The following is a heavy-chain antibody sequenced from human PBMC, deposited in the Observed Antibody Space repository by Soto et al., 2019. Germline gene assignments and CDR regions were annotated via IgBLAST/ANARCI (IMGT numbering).Heavy chain of an antibody. D-gene: IGHD6-25*01. CDR1: GFTFSSYS. Sequence: EVQLVESGGGLVKPGGSLRLSCAASGFTFSSYSMNWVRQAPGKGLEWVSSISSSSSYIYYADSVKGRFTISRDNAKNYLYLQMTSLRAEDTAVYYCARMGSEGYYYYGMDVWGQGTTVTVSS. CDR3: ARMGSEGYYYYGMDV. V-gene: IGHV3-21*01. CDR2: ISSSSSYI. J-gene: IGHJ6*02.